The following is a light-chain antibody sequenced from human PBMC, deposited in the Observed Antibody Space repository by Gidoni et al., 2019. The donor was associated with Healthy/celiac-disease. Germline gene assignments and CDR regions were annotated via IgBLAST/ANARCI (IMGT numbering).Light chain of an antibody. CDR3: QQYYSTPPT. CDR2: WAS. V-gene: IGKV4-1*01. Sequence: DIVITQSPDSLAVSLRERAPIHCKSSQSVLYSYNNKTYVDWYQQKPGQPPKLLLYWASTREPGVPDRFSGSGSGAGFTLAIRSLQAEGVAVYYCQQYYSTPPTFGQGTKLEIK. J-gene: IGKJ2*01. CDR1: QSVLYSYNNKTY.